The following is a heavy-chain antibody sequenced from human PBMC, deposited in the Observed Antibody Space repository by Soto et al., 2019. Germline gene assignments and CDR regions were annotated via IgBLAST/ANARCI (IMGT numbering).Heavy chain of an antibody. CDR2: ISYDGSNK. Sequence: GGSLRLSCAASGFTFSSYAMHWVRQAPGKGLEWVAVISYDGSNKYYADSVKGRFTISRDNSKNTLYLQMNSLRAEDTAVYYCARDYGAFDIWGQGTMVTVSS. CDR3: ARDYGAFDI. J-gene: IGHJ3*02. V-gene: IGHV3-30-3*01. D-gene: IGHD3-10*01. CDR1: GFTFSSYA.